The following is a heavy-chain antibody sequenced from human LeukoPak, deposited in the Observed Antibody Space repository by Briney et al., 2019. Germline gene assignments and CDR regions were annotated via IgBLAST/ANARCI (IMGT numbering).Heavy chain of an antibody. CDR2: IIPIFGTA. CDR3: AREQTEYSSGWYYYTRVRGPMDY. D-gene: IGHD6-19*01. J-gene: IGHJ4*02. CDR1: GYTFTSYG. Sequence: WASVKVSCKASGYTFTSYGISWVRQAPGQGLEWMGGIIPIFGTANYAQKFQGRVTITADESTSTAYMELSSLRSEDTAVYYCAREQTEYSSGWYYYTRVRGPMDYWGQGTLVTVSS. V-gene: IGHV1-69*13.